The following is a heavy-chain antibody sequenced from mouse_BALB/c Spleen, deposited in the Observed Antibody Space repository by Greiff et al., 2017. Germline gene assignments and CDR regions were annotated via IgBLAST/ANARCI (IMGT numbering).Heavy chain of an antibody. J-gene: IGHJ2*01. D-gene: IGHD2-3*01. CDR2: INPSTGYT. Sequence: VQLQQSGAELAKPGASVKMSCKASGYTFTSYWMHWVKQRPGQGLEWIGYINPSTGYTEYNQKFKDKATLTADKSSSTAYMQLSSLTSEDSAVYYCARRGYSYYFDYWGQGTTLTVSS. CDR1: GYTFTSYW. V-gene: IGHV1-7*01. CDR3: ARRGYSYYFDY.